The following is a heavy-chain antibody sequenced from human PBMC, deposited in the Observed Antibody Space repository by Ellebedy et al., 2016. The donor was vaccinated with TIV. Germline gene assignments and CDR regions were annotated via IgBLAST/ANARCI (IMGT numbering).Heavy chain of an antibody. V-gene: IGHV4-39*07. CDR1: GGSISSSSYY. CDR2: IYYSWST. Sequence: MPSETLSLTCTVSGGSISSSSYYWGWIRQPPGKGLEWIGSIYYSWSTYYNPSLKSRVTISVDTSKNQFSLKLSSVTAADTAVYYCARDRKDTAMGLDYWGQGTLVTVSS. CDR3: ARDRKDTAMGLDY. D-gene: IGHD5-18*01. J-gene: IGHJ4*02.